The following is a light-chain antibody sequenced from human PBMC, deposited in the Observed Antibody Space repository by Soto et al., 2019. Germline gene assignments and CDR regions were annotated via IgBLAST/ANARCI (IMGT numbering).Light chain of an antibody. J-gene: IGKJ1*01. CDR1: QSVDID. CDR2: GAS. V-gene: IGKV3D-15*01. CDR3: QQYRGWPRT. Sequence: EIVLTQSPGTLSVSPGERVTLSCRASQSVDIDLAWYQHKPGQAPRLLIYGASTRATDMPGRFRGSGAGAEFTLTISSLQSEDSAVYYCQQYRGWPRTFGQGTKVEIK.